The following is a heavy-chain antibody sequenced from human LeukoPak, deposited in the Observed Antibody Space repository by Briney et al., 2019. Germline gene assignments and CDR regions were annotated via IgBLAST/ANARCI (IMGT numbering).Heavy chain of an antibody. CDR1: GYTFTSSY. J-gene: IGHJ6*03. D-gene: IGHD4-17*01. CDR3: ARGRSPVYGDYVGYYYYYMDV. Sequence: ASVKVSCKASGYTFTSSYLHWVRQAPGQGLEWMGMISPSGASTTYAQKFQGRVTMTRDTSTSTVYMELSSLRSEDTAVYYCARGRSPVYGDYVGYYYYYMDVWGKGTTVTVSS. CDR2: ISPSGAST. V-gene: IGHV1-46*01.